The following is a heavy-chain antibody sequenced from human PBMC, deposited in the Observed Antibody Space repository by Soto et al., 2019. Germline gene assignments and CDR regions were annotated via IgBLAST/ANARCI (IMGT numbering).Heavy chain of an antibody. J-gene: IGHJ5*02. Sequence: QVQLQESGPGLVKPSQTLSLTCTVSGGPMNSVHDYLTWIRQSPGKGLEWIGYISYSGSTSYNTSLKGRITISLDVSKKQFALKLTSVTAADTAVYYCTRGRSFTIFGVIRPQNWFDPWGQGILVTVAS. D-gene: IGHD3-3*01. V-gene: IGHV4-30-4*01. CDR3: TRGRSFTIFGVIRPQNWFDP. CDR1: GGPMNSVHDY. CDR2: ISYSGST.